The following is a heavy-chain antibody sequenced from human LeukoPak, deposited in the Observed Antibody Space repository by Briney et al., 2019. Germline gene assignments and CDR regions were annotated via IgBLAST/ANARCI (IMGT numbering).Heavy chain of an antibody. J-gene: IGHJ4*02. D-gene: IGHD3-10*01. Sequence: PGGSLRLSCAASGFTFSSYWMHWVRQAPGKGLVWVSRINSDGSTTSYADSVKGRFTLSRDNSKNTLYLQMNSLRIEDTAVYYCGRGSVGFGELNYWGQGTLVTVSS. V-gene: IGHV3-74*01. CDR2: INSDGSTT. CDR1: GFTFSSYW. CDR3: GRGSVGFGELNY.